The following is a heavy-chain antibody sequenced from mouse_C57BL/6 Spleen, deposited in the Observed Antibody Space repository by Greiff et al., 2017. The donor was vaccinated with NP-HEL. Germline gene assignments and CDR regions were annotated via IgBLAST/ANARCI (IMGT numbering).Heavy chain of an antibody. Sequence: EVQGVESGGGLVKPGGSLKLSCAASGFTFSDYGMHWVRQAPEKGLECVAYISSGSSTIYYADTVKGRFTISRDNAKNTLFLQMTSLRSEDTPMYYCARNYYGSSPWCAYWGQGPLVTVSA. CDR2: ISSGSSTI. J-gene: IGHJ3*01. D-gene: IGHD1-1*01. V-gene: IGHV5-17*01. CDR3: ARNYYGSSPWCAY. CDR1: GFTFSDYG.